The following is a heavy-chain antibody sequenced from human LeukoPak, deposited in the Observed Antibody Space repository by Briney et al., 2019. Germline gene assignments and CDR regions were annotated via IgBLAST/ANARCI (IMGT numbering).Heavy chain of an antibody. CDR3: TRGEGYCSPTSCQQNNALDI. CDR1: GYTFTGYY. J-gene: IGHJ3*02. V-gene: IGHV1-2*02. D-gene: IGHD2-2*01. CDR2: INPNSGGT. Sequence: ASVQVSCKASGYTFTGYYIHWVRQAPGQGLAWMGWINPNSGGTHYAQNFQARVTITRGTSISTAYMELSRLRTDDTAVYYCTRGEGYCSPTSCQQNNALDIWGQGTVVTVAS.